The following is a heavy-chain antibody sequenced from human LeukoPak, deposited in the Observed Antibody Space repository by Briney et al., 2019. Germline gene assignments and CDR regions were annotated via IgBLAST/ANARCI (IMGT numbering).Heavy chain of an antibody. Sequence: PGGSLRLSCAASGFTFSSYAMSWVRQAPGKGLEWVSIIGGSGGSTYYADSVKGRFTISRDNSKNTLYFQMNSLRAEDTAVYYCAKQCGPYYDSSAYYSDYWGQGTLVTVPS. J-gene: IGHJ4*02. CDR2: IGGSGGST. D-gene: IGHD3-22*01. CDR1: GFTFSSYA. CDR3: AKQCGPYYDSSAYYSDY. V-gene: IGHV3-23*01.